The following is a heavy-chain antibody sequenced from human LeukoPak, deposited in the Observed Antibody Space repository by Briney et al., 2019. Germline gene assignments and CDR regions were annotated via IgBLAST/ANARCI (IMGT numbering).Heavy chain of an antibody. CDR3: EREAPRDAFDI. CDR1: GVSISIVGYY. Sequence: SGTLSLTCTVSGVSISIVGYYWSWIRQHPGKGLEWIVYIYYSGSTYYNLYLKSRVTISVDKSKNQFSLKLSSVTAADTAVYYCEREAPRDAFDIWAKGQWSPSLQ. J-gene: IGHJ3*02. CDR2: IYYSGST. V-gene: IGHV4-31*03.